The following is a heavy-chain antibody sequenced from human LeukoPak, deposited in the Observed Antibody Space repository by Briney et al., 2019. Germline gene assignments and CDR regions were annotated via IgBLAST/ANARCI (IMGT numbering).Heavy chain of an antibody. V-gene: IGHV1-2*04. Sequence: ASVKVSCKASGYTFTGYYMHWVRQAPGQGLEWMGWINPNSGGTNYAQKFQGWVTMTRDTSISTAYMELSRLRSDDTAVYYCARDRGPSYCSSTTCRTLDWWGQGTLVTVSS. CDR2: INPNSGGT. CDR3: ARDRGPSYCSSTTCRTLDW. J-gene: IGHJ4*02. CDR1: GYTFTGYY. D-gene: IGHD2-2*01.